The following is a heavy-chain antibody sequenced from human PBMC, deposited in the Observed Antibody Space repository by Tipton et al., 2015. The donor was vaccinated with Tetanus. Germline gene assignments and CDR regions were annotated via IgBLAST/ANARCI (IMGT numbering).Heavy chain of an antibody. CDR2: IYSSGST. V-gene: IGHV4-59*08. CDR3: ARSSSQESSSSHYDDTLWYFDL. CDR1: GGSINNYY. D-gene: IGHD4-17*01. Sequence: GLVKPSGTLSLICTVSGGSINNYYWSWMRQPPGKGLEWLGYIYSSGSTNYNSSLRNRITISVDTSKNQFSLKLSSVTAADTAIYFCARSSSQESSSSHYDDTLWYFDLWGRGALVTVSS. J-gene: IGHJ2*01.